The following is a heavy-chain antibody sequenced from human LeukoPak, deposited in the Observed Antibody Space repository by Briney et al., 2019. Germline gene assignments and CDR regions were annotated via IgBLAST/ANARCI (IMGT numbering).Heavy chain of an antibody. V-gene: IGHV3-23*01. J-gene: IGHJ4*02. D-gene: IGHD2/OR15-2a*01. CDR1: GFTFSSYA. Sequence: GGSLRLSCAASGFTFSSYAMSWVRQAPGKGLEWVSSITTSATSTYYADSVKGRFTISRDNSKNTLYLQMNSLRAEDTAIYYCAKERAFGTWLGDYWGQGTPVTVSS. CDR3: AKERAFGTWLGDY. CDR2: ITTSATST.